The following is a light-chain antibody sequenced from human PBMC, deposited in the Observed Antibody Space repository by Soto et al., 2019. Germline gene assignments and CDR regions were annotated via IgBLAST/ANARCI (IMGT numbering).Light chain of an antibody. V-gene: IGKV3-20*01. J-gene: IGKJ2*01. CDR1: QSVRSSY. Sequence: EIVLTQSPGTLSLSPGERATLSCSTSQSVRSSYLAWYQQNPGQAPRLLIYGTSSRATGIPDTFSGSGSGTDFTLTIRRLEPEDFAVYYCQQYGSSPYTFGQGTKLEI. CDR3: QQYGSSPYT. CDR2: GTS.